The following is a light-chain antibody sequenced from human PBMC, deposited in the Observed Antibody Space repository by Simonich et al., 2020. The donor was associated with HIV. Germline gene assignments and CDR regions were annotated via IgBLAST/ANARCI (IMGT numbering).Light chain of an antibody. CDR3: KSYDGSNQV. Sequence: NFMLTQPLSVSESPGKTVTISCTRSSGSIASNYVQWYQQCPGRAPSTVIHEYNQRTTGVPRRFSGSIDISANSAAHSSSGLKIEDEADDYGKSYDGSNQVCGGGTKLTV. CDR2: EYN. V-gene: IGLV6-57*03. CDR1: SGSIASNY. J-gene: IGLJ3*02.